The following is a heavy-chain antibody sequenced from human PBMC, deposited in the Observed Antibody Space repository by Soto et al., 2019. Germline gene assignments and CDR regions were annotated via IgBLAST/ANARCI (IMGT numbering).Heavy chain of an antibody. J-gene: IGHJ6*02. V-gene: IGHV5-10-1*01. D-gene: IGHD6-13*01. CDR3: ARPARIAAAGTTARNYYYGMDV. Sequence: GESLKISCEGSGYSVTSYWSGWVRQMPGKGLEWMGRIDPSDSYTNYSPSFQGHVTISADKSISTAYLQWSSLKASDTAMYYCARPARIAAAGTTARNYYYGMDVWGQGTTVTVSS. CDR2: IDPSDSYT. CDR1: GYSVTSYW.